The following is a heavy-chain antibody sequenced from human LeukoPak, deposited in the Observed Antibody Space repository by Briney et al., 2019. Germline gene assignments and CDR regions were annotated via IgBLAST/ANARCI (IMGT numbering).Heavy chain of an antibody. CDR1: GFKFSDYY. CDR3: ARDGFGSYFSLDY. V-gene: IGHV3-7*04. CDR2: IRHDGSDK. J-gene: IGHJ4*02. Sequence: GGSLRLSCVASGFKFSDYYMSWVRQAPGKGLEWVADIRHDGSDKYNVDSVKGRFTISRDNAKNSLFLQMNSLRAEDTAVYYCARDGFGSYFSLDYWGQGALVTVSS. D-gene: IGHD3-10*01.